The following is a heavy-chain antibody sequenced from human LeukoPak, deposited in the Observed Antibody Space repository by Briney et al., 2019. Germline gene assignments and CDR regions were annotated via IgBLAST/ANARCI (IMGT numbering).Heavy chain of an antibody. CDR3: AQSLGSGNWIGNWFDP. V-gene: IGHV4-39*01. D-gene: IGHD1-1*01. J-gene: IGHJ5*02. CDR1: GGSISSSSHS. Sequence: PSETLSLTCTVSGGSISSSSHSWGWIRQPPGKGLEWTGNKYYIGRTYYNPSLESRLTISVDTSKNQFSLKLTSVSAADTAMYYCAQSLGSGNWIGNWFDPWGQGTLVTVSS. CDR2: KYYIGRT.